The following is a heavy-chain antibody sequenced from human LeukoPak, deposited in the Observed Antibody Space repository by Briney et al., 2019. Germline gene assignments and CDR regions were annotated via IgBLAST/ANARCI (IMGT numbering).Heavy chain of an antibody. D-gene: IGHD2-2*01. V-gene: IGHV3-23*01. CDR2: ISGNGGST. J-gene: IGHJ4*02. Sequence: GGSLRLSCAASGFTFSTYAMSWVRQAPGKGLEWVSTISGNGGSTYYADSVKGRFTISRDNSKNTLYLQMNSLRAEDTAVYYCAKVPLCSSTSCSMNDYFDYWGQGTLVTVSS. CDR1: GFTFSTYA. CDR3: AKVPLCSSTSCSMNDYFDY.